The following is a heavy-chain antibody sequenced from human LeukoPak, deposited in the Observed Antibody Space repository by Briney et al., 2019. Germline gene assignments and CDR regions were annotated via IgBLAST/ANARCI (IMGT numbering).Heavy chain of an antibody. CDR3: AKDISTLYYYYMDV. CDR2: IRYDGSNK. Sequence: GGSLRLSCTASGFTFGDYAMSWVRQAPGKGLEWVAFIRYDGSNKYYADSVKGRFTISRDNSKNTLYLQMNSLRAEDTAVYYCAKDISTLYYYYMDVWGKGTTVTISS. D-gene: IGHD2-2*01. CDR1: GFTFGDYA. V-gene: IGHV3-30*02. J-gene: IGHJ6*03.